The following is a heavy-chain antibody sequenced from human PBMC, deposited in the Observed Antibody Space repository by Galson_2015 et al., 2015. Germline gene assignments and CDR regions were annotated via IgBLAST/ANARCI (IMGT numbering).Heavy chain of an antibody. Sequence: SLRLSCAASGFTFSSYWMSWVRQAPGKGLEWVANIKQDGGEKYYVDSVKGRFTISRDNAKNSLYLQMNSLRAEDTAVYYCARDMRHAVAGKLDYYYGMDVWGQGTTVTVSS. D-gene: IGHD6-19*01. J-gene: IGHJ6*02. CDR3: ARDMRHAVAGKLDYYYGMDV. CDR2: IKQDGGEK. V-gene: IGHV3-7*03. CDR1: GFTFSSYW.